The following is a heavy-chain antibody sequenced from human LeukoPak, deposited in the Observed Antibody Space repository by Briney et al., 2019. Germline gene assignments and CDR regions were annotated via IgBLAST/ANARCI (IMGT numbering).Heavy chain of an antibody. V-gene: IGHV3-33*06. CDR3: AKYCSGTSCYGGLDY. D-gene: IGHD2-2*01. CDR2: IWYDGSNK. Sequence: GGSLRLSCAASGFTFSSYGMHWVRQAPGKGLEWVAVIWYDGSNKYYADSVKGRFTISRDNSKNTLYLQMNSLRAEDTAVYYCAKYCSGTSCYGGLDYWGQGTLVTVSS. CDR1: GFTFSSYG. J-gene: IGHJ4*02.